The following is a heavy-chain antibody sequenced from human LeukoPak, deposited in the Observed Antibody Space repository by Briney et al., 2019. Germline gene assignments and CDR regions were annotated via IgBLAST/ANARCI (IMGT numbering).Heavy chain of an antibody. CDR3: ARDKHYYDSSGHFGDY. V-gene: IGHV1-46*01. D-gene: IGHD3-22*01. J-gene: IGHJ4*02. CDR1: GYTFTSYY. Sequence: ASVKVSCKASGYTFTSYYMYWVRQAPGQGLEWMGIINPSGGSTSYAQKFQGRVTMTRDTSTSTVYMELSSLRSEDTAVYYCARDKHYYDSSGHFGDYWGQGTLVTVSS. CDR2: INPSGGST.